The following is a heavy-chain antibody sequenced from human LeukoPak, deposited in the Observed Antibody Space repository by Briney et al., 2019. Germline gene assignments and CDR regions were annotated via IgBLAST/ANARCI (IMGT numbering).Heavy chain of an antibody. CDR3: ARGGASGSYIFDY. CDR2: IYYSGST. J-gene: IGHJ4*02. Sequence: PPETLSLTCTVSGGSISSYYWSWIRQPPGKGLEWIGYIYYSGSTNYNPSLKSRVTISVDTSKNQFSLKLSSVTAADTAVYYCARGGASGSYIFDYWGQGTLVTVSS. CDR1: GGSISSYY. D-gene: IGHD1-26*01. V-gene: IGHV4-59*01.